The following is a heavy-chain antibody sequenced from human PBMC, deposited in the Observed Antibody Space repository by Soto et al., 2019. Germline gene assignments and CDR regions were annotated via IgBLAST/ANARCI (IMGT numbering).Heavy chain of an antibody. D-gene: IGHD6-13*01. Sequence: GESLKISCKGSGYTFTNYWITWVRQMPGKGLEWMGRIDCSDSYTNYSPSFQGHVTISADKSINTAYLQWSSLKASETAMYYCARHRIAADIFDIWGQGTMVTASS. CDR3: ARHRIAADIFDI. CDR2: IDCSDSYT. J-gene: IGHJ3*02. CDR1: GYTFTNYW. V-gene: IGHV5-10-1*01.